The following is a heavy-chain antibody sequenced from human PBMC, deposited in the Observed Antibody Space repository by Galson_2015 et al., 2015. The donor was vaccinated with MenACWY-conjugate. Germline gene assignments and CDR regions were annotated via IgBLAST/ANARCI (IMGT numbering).Heavy chain of an antibody. CDR1: GFTFSSYN. V-gene: IGHV3-48*01. CDR2: ISSSGSTI. D-gene: IGHD3-10*01. CDR3: ARDIYYGSGSYYNN. Sequence: SLRLSCAASGFTFSSYNMNWVRQAPGKGLEWVSYISSSGSTIYYADSVKGRFTISRDDAKNSLYLQMNSLRAEDTAVYYCARDIYYGSGSYYNNWGQGTLVTVSS. J-gene: IGHJ4*02.